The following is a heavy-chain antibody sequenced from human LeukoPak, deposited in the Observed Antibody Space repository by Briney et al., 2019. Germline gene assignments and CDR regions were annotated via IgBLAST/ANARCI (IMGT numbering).Heavy chain of an antibody. CDR3: ARIFLWDDGSYWFDP. V-gene: IGHV4-30-4*08. CDR2: IYYSGST. D-gene: IGHD3-3*01. J-gene: IGHJ5*02. CDR1: GGSISSSSYY. Sequence: SGTLSLTCTVSGGSISSSSYYWGWIRQPPGKGLEWIGYIYYSGSTYYNPSLKSRVTISVDTSKNQFSLKLSSVTAADTAVYYCARIFLWDDGSYWFDPWGQGTLVTVSS.